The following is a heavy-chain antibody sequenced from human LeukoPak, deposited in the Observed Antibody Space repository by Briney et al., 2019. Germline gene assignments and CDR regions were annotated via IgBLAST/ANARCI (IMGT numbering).Heavy chain of an antibody. V-gene: IGHV3-23*01. CDR2: ISGSSDTT. CDR3: ATSGYTYGALDI. CDR1: GFTFSSYA. D-gene: IGHD5-18*01. Sequence: GGSLRLSCAASGFTFSSYAMSWVRQAPGKGLEWVSLISGSSDTTYYADSVKGRFTISRDNSKNTVYLQMDSLRAEDTAIYYCATSGYTYGALDIWGQGTMVTVSS. J-gene: IGHJ3*02.